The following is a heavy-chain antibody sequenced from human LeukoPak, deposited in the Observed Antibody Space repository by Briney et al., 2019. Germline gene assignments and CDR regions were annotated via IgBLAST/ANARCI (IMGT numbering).Heavy chain of an antibody. CDR3: AREVGATLYYFDY. J-gene: IGHJ4*02. Sequence: PGGSLRLSCAASGFTLSSYAMSWVRQAPGKGLEWVSAISDTGNTYHADSVKGRFTISRDSSKNTLFLQMNRLRPEDAAVYYCAREVGATLYYFDYWGQGTLVTVSS. D-gene: IGHD1-26*01. CDR2: ISDTGNT. V-gene: IGHV3-23*01. CDR1: GFTLSSYA.